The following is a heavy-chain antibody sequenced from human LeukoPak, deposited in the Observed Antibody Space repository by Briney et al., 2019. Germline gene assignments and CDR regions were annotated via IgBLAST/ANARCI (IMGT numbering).Heavy chain of an antibody. V-gene: IGHV3-7*03. CDR1: GFMFSSNW. Sequence: GGSLRLSCAASGFMFSSNWMSWVRLAPGKGLEWVANIKEDGTETYYVDSVKGRFTISRDSAKNSLYLQMNSLRVEDTAVYYCAKEGRSLQTYWGQGTLVTVSS. CDR3: AKEGRSLQTY. D-gene: IGHD5-24*01. J-gene: IGHJ4*02. CDR2: IKEDGTET.